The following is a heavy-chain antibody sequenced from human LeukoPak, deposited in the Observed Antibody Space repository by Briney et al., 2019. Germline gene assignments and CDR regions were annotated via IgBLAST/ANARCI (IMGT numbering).Heavy chain of an antibody. CDR3: ARAPSGYDFDY. V-gene: IGHV3-74*01. J-gene: IGHJ4*02. CDR1: GFTFSSYW. D-gene: IGHD3-22*01. Sequence: PGGSLRLSCAASGFTFSSYWMYWVRQAPGKGLVWVSRINSGGSSSGYADSVKGRFTISRDNSKNTVYLQMNSLRDEDTAVYYCARAPSGYDFDYWGQGTLVTVSS. CDR2: INSGGSSS.